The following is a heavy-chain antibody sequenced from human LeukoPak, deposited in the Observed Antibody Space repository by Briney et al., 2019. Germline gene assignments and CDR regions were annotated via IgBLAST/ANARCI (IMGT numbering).Heavy chain of an antibody. V-gene: IGHV1-46*01. Sequence: ASVKVSCMASGYTFTSYYMHWVRQAPGQGLEWMGIINPSGGSTSYAQKFQGRVTMTRDTSTSTVYMELSSLRSEDTAVYYCAIGIDSSGWYIATYGYWGQGTLVTVSS. J-gene: IGHJ4*02. D-gene: IGHD6-19*01. CDR2: INPSGGST. CDR3: AIGIDSSGWYIATYGY. CDR1: GYTFTSYY.